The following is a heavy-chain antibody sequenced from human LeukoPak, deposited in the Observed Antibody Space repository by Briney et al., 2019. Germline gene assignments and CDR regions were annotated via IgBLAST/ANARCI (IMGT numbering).Heavy chain of an antibody. D-gene: IGHD5-24*01. CDR3: SRGTDAYKCGNS. CDR1: GGSFSGYY. Sequence: PSETLSLTCAVSGGSFSGYYWTWIRQPPGKGLEWIGEIHYSGRINYNPSPKSRVTISADTSNNHFSLKMNSVTAADTAVYYCSRGTDAYKCGNSWGQGTLVTVSS. CDR2: IHYSGRI. V-gene: IGHV4-34*01. J-gene: IGHJ4*02.